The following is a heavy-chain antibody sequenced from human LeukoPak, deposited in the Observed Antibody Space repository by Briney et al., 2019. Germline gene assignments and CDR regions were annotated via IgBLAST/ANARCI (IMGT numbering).Heavy chain of an antibody. V-gene: IGHV3-74*01. D-gene: IGHD6-19*01. CDR2: ISPEGNTP. CDR1: GFTFSNYW. Sequence: GGSLRLSCAASGFTFSNYWMHWVRQAPGKGLVWVSRISPEGNTPRYADSVKDRFTISRDNAKNTLYLQMNSLRAEDTAIYYCAKDRGSGWYEGYYFDYWGQGTLVTVSS. CDR3: AKDRGSGWYEGYYFDY. J-gene: IGHJ4*02.